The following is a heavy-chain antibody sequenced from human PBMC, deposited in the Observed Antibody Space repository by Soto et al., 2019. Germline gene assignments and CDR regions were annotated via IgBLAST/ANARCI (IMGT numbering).Heavy chain of an antibody. D-gene: IGHD2-8*01. Sequence: PSATLCLTCTVSGGAISNFYWSWIRQPPGKGLEWIGYISYSGNTNYNPSLKSRVSISVDTSKNQLSLNLTSVTAADTAVYYCARAPMVLSRSYFDSWGQGTPVTVS. V-gene: IGHV4-59*01. CDR3: ARAPMVLSRSYFDS. CDR1: GGAISNFY. CDR2: ISYSGNT. J-gene: IGHJ4*02.